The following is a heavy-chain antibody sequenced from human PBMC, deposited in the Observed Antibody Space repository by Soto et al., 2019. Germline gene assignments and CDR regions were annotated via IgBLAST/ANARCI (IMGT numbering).Heavy chain of an antibody. J-gene: IGHJ6*02. V-gene: IGHV3-33*01. D-gene: IGHD1-1*01. CDR2: IWYDGSNE. CDR3: AREDTGTTGTTPYYYGMDV. CDR1: GLTFSSYG. Sequence: QVQLVESGGGVVQPGGSLRLSCAASGLTFSSYGMHWVRQAPGKGLEWVAVIWYDGSNEYYADSVKGRFTISRDNSKNTLYLQMNSLRAEDTAVYYCAREDTGTTGTTPYYYGMDVWGQGTTVTVSS.